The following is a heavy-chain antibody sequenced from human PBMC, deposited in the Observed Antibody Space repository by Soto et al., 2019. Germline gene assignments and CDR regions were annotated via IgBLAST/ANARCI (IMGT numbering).Heavy chain of an antibody. D-gene: IGHD3-22*01. CDR2: ISGSGGST. Sequence: EVQLLESGGGLVQPGGSLRLSCAASGFTFSSYAMSWVRQAPGKGLEWVSAISGSGGSTYYADSVKGRFTISRDNSKNTLYLQMNSLRAEDTAVYYCATDGGYYDSSGYLLLFDYLGQGTLITVSS. CDR3: ATDGGYYDSSGYLLLFDY. CDR1: GFTFSSYA. V-gene: IGHV3-23*01. J-gene: IGHJ4*02.